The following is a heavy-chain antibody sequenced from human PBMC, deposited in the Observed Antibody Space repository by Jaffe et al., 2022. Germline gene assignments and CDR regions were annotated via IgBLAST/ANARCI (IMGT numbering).Heavy chain of an antibody. D-gene: IGHD3-22*01. V-gene: IGHV4-61*02. CDR1: GGSISSGSYY. J-gene: IGHJ5*02. CDR3: ARDSLWNYYDSSGYNNWFDP. CDR2: IYTSGST. Sequence: QVQLQESGPGLVKPSQTLSLTCTVSGGSISSGSYYWSWIRQPAGKGLEWIGRIYTSGSTNYNPSLKSRVTISVDTSKNQFSLKLSSVTAADTAVYYCARDSLWNYYDSSGYNNWFDPWGQGTLVTVSS.